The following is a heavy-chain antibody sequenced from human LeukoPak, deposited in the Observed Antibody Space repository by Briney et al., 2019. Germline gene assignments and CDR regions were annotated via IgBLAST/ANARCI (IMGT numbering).Heavy chain of an antibody. D-gene: IGHD3-10*01. Sequence: PSGTLSLTCAVSGGSISSRNRWSWVRQPPGKGLDWIGEIYHSGSTNYNPSLKSRVTISVDKSKNQFSLKLSSVTAADTAVYYCARVGMVWFGELSNFDYWGQGTLVTVSS. CDR3: ARVGMVWFGELSNFDY. V-gene: IGHV4-4*02. CDR2: IYHSGST. CDR1: GGSISSRNR. J-gene: IGHJ4*02.